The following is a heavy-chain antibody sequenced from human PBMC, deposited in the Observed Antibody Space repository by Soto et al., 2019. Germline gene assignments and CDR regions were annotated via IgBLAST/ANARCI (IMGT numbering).Heavy chain of an antibody. V-gene: IGHV4-59*08. CDR1: GGSISSYY. D-gene: IGHD5-12*01. Sequence: QVQLQESGPGLVKPSETLSLTCTVSGGSISSYYWSWIRQPPGKGLEWIGYIYYSGSTNYNPSLKSRVTITVDTSKNQFSLKLSSVTAADTAVYYCARRGSGYHTLTVTPYWYFDLWGRGTLVTVSS. CDR2: IYYSGST. J-gene: IGHJ2*01. CDR3: ARRGSGYHTLTVTPYWYFDL.